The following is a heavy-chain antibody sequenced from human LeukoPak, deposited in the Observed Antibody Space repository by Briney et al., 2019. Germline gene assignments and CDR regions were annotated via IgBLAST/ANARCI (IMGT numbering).Heavy chain of an antibody. D-gene: IGHD3-10*01. Sequence: GGSLRLSCAASGYTFSTYVMTWVRQAPGKGLEWVSAISGSGGSTYNADSVKGRFTLSRDNSKNTLYLQMNSLRAEDTAVYYCGGSGSYYRLDYWGQGTLVTVSS. CDR1: GYTFSTYV. J-gene: IGHJ4*02. CDR2: ISGSGGST. V-gene: IGHV3-23*01. CDR3: GGSGSYYRLDY.